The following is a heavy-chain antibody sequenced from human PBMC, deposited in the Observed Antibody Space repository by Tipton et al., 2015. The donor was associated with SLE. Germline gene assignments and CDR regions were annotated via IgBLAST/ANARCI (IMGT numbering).Heavy chain of an antibody. V-gene: IGHV4-34*01. J-gene: IGHJ5*02. CDR3: ARDLGGWFDP. Sequence: TLSLTCVVYGGSFNDYYWTWIRQPPGKGLEWIGEINHSGTANYNPSLKSRVTMSVDTSKSQFSLSLSSVTAADTAVYYCARDLGGWFDPWGQGTLVTVSS. CDR2: INHSGTA. D-gene: IGHD3-10*01. CDR1: GGSFNDYY.